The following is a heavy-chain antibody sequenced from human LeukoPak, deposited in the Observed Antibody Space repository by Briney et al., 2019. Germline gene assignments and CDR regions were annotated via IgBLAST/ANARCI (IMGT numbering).Heavy chain of an antibody. J-gene: IGHJ4*02. CDR3: ARDSYMFGSDY. V-gene: IGHV3-48*03. Sequence: PGGSLRLFCVTSGFTFNSYDVHWVRQAPGEGLEGVSYISNGRGTIYYAYSVKGRFTISRDNAKNSVFLQMKTLRAEDTAVYYCARDSYMFGSDYWGQGTLVTVSS. CDR2: ISNGRGTI. D-gene: IGHD3-10*02. CDR1: GFTFNSYD.